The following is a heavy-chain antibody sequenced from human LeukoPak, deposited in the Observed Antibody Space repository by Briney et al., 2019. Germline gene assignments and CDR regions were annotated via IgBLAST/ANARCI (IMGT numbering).Heavy chain of an antibody. CDR1: GGSISSYY. Sequence: SETLSLTCTVSGGSISSYYWSWIRQPPGKGLEWIGYIYYSGSANYNPSLKSRVTISVDTSKNQFSLKLSSVTAADTAVYYCARVAIVVVVAATPDAFDIWGQGTMVTVSS. CDR2: IYYSGSA. V-gene: IGHV4-59*01. CDR3: ARVAIVVVVAATPDAFDI. D-gene: IGHD2-15*01. J-gene: IGHJ3*02.